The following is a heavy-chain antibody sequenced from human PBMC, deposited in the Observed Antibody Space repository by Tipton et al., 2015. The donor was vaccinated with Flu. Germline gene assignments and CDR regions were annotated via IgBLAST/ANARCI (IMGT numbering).Heavy chain of an antibody. V-gene: IGHV4-61*02. CDR3: ARVRVSVTDSREHFDF. CDR1: GGSITDNHYY. Sequence: TLSLTCTVSGGSITDNHYYWNWIRQPAGRGLQWIGRLYASGDTFYSPSFRSRVSISADTSNNQFSLMLASVTAADTAVYVCARVRVSVTDSREHFDFWGQGALVTVSS. D-gene: IGHD2-8*01. J-gene: IGHJ4*02. CDR2: LYASGDT.